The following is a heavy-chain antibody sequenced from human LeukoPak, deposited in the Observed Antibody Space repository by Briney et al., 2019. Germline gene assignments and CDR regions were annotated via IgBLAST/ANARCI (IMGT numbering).Heavy chain of an antibody. J-gene: IGHJ4*02. CDR3: AKDRIADGRYSIDF. V-gene: IGHV3-23*01. D-gene: IGHD2-21*01. Sequence: GGSLRLSCAASGFTFNTYAMNWVRQAPGKGLEWVSVIIGNGGGINYADSVRGRFFISRDNAANTLYLQMNSLRVEDTAVCYCAKDRIADGRYSIDFWGQGTLVSVSS. CDR1: GFTFNTYA. CDR2: IIGNGGGI.